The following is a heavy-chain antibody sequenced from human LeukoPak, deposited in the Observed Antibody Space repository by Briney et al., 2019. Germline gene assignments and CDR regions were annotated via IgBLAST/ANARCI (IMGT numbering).Heavy chain of an antibody. CDR2: IYHSGST. J-gene: IGHJ3*02. CDR1: GGSISSYY. D-gene: IGHD6-13*01. CDR3: AIRYSSSWYSDAFDI. Sequence: SETLSLTCTVSGGSISSYYWSWIRQPPGKGLEWIGYIYHSGSTYYNPSLKSRVTISVDRSKNQFSLKLSSVTAADTAIYYCAIRYSSSWYSDAFDILGQGTVVTVSS. V-gene: IGHV4-59*04.